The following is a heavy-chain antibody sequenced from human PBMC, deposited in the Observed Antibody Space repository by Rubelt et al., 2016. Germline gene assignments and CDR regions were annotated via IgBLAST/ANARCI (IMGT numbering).Heavy chain of an antibody. D-gene: IGHD6-19*01. CDR3: ARVGGIAVTGTSNWFDP. V-gene: IGHV4-39*07. J-gene: IGHJ5*02. Sequence: SGSTYYNPSLKSQVTISVDTSKNQFSLKLSSVTAADTAVYYCARVGGIAVTGTSNWFDPWGQGTLVTVSS. CDR2: SGST.